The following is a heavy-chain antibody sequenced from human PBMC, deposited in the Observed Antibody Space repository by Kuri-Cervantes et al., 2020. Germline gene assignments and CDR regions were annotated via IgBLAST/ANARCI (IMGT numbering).Heavy chain of an antibody. CDR2: ISSGGST. Sequence: GESLKISCAASGFTVNSNYMSWVRQAPGKGLEWVSLISSGGSTYHADSVKGRFTISRDNSKNTLYLQMSSLRAEDTAVYYCARDVVDDYWGQGTLVTVSS. CDR1: GFTVNSNY. V-gene: IGHV3-53*01. CDR3: ARDVVDDY. J-gene: IGHJ4*02. D-gene: IGHD5-24*01.